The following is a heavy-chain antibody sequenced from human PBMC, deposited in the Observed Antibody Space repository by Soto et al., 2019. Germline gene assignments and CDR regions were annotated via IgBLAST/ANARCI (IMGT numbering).Heavy chain of an antibody. CDR2: IWYDGSNK. D-gene: IGHD2-8*01. CDR1: GFTFSSYG. CDR3: ASSYRTNGVCYTGDYYYMDV. J-gene: IGHJ6*03. V-gene: IGHV3-33*01. Sequence: QVELVESGGGVVQPGRSLRLSCAASGFTFSSYGMHWVRQAPGKGLEWVAVIWYDGSNKYYADSVKGRFTISRDNSKNTLYLQMNSLRAEDTAVYYCASSYRTNGVCYTGDYYYMDVWGKGTTVTVSS.